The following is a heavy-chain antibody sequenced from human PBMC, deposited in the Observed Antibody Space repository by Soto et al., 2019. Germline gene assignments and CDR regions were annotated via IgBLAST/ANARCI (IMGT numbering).Heavy chain of an antibody. Sequence: SETLSLTCTVSGGSISSYYWSWIRQPPGKGLEWIGYIYYSGSTNYNPSLKSRVTISVDTSKNQFSLKLSSVTAADTAVYYCASLYGDPSNWFDPWGQGTLVTVSS. CDR1: GGSISSYY. J-gene: IGHJ5*02. D-gene: IGHD4-17*01. CDR3: ASLYGDPSNWFDP. CDR2: IYYSGST. V-gene: IGHV4-59*08.